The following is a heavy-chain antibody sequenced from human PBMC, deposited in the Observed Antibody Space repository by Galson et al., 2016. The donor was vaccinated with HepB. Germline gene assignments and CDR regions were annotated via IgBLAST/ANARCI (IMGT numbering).Heavy chain of an antibody. CDR3: AGVRTRYYFDS. Sequence: SLRLSCAASGFTFDDYTMHWVRQGPGKGLEWVSLISWDGSFTYYADSVKGRFTISRDNSKNSLYLQMNSLRNDDTALYYCAGVRTRYYFDSWGQGTLVTVSS. CDR2: ISWDGSFT. D-gene: IGHD3-3*01. V-gene: IGHV3-43*01. CDR1: GFTFDDYT. J-gene: IGHJ4*02.